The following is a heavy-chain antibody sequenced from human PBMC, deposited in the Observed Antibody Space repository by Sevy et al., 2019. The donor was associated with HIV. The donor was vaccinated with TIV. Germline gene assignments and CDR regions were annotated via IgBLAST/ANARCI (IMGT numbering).Heavy chain of an antibody. Sequence: GGSLRLSCAASGFPFSSYEMNWVRQAPGRGLEWISYISNTGNTISYSDSVRGRFTVSRDNAKNSLFLHMNSLRAEDTATYYCARDLRPSATTVAHFDYWGRGTLVTVSS. CDR1: GFPFSSYE. D-gene: IGHD4-17*01. CDR2: ISNTGNTI. CDR3: ARDLRPSATTVAHFDY. V-gene: IGHV3-48*03. J-gene: IGHJ4*02.